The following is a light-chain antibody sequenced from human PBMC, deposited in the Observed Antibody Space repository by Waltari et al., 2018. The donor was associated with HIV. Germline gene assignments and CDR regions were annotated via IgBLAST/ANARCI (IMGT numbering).Light chain of an antibody. V-gene: IGLV3-1*01. J-gene: IGLJ2*01. CDR2: QDR. Sequence: SYALTQPPSLSVSPGHTATLTCSGDKPGDTYASWYQQKAGQSPVLVIWQDRQRPSGTPDRFSGSNAGNTATLTISGTQAMDEADYYCQAWDSNTAHVLFGGGTKVTVL. CDR1: KPGDTY. CDR3: QAWDSNTAHVL.